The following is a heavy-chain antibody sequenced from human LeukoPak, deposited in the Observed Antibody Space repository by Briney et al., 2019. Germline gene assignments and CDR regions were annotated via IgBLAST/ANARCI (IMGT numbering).Heavy chain of an antibody. D-gene: IGHD2-2*01. CDR2: ISAYNGNT. CDR1: GYTFTSYG. V-gene: IGHV1-18*04. CDR3: ARDLYVNCSSASYSPPPPNWFDP. Sequence: ASVKVSCKASGYTFTSYGISWVRQAPGQGLEWMGWISAYNGNTNYAQKLQGRVTMTTDTSTSTAYMELRSLRSDDTAVYYCARDLYVNCSSASYSPPPPNWFDPWGQGTLVTVSS. J-gene: IGHJ5*02.